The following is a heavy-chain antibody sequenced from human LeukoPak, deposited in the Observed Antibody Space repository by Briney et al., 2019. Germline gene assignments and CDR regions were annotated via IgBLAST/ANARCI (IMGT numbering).Heavy chain of an antibody. CDR3: ASLWELGYY. CDR1: GFTFSSYA. CDR2: ISGSGGST. V-gene: IGHV3-23*01. Sequence: PGGSLSLSCAASGFTFSSYAMSWVRQAPGKGLEWVSAISGSGGSTYYADSAKGRFTISRDNSKNTLYLQMNSLRAEDTAVYYCASLWELGYYWGQGTLVTVSS. J-gene: IGHJ4*02. D-gene: IGHD1-26*01.